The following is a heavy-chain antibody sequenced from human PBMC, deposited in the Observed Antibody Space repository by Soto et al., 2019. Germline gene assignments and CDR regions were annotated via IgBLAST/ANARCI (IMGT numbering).Heavy chain of an antibody. CDR2: IYPGDSDT. J-gene: IGHJ6*02. D-gene: IGHD3-10*01. V-gene: IGHV5-51*01. CDR3: ARQGYDGSGSYSFYGMDV. Sequence: GESLKISCKGSGYSFTSYWIGWVRQMPGKGLEWMGIIYPGDSDTRYSPSFQGQVTISADKSISTAYLQWSSLKASDTAMYYCARQGYDGSGSYSFYGMDVWGQGTTVTVSS. CDR1: GYSFTSYW.